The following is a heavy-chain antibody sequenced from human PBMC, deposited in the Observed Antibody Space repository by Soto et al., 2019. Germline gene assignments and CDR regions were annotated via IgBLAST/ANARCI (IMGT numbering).Heavy chain of an antibody. CDR3: ARLSDNGDYARAGWFDP. D-gene: IGHD4-17*01. J-gene: IGHJ5*02. V-gene: IGHV3-21*01. CDR2: ISSSGSYI. Sequence: EVQLVESGGGLVKPGGSLRLSCAASGFTFSNYNMNWVRQAPGKGLEWVSSISSSGSYIYYADSVKGRFTISRDNAKNSLYLQMSSLSAEVTALYYCARLSDNGDYARAGWFDPWGQGTLVTVSS. CDR1: GFTFSNYN.